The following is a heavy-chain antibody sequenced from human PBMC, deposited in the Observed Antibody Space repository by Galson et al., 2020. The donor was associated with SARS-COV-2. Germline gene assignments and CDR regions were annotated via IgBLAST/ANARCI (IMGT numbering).Heavy chain of an antibody. Sequence: SVKLSCKASGGTFSSYAISWVRQAPGQGLEWMGGIIPILGIANYAQKFQGRVTITADKSTSTAYMELSSLRSEDTAVYYCATSAAAGIPDWFDPWGQGTLVTVSS. V-gene: IGHV1-69*10. CDR3: ATSAAAGIPDWFDP. J-gene: IGHJ5*02. D-gene: IGHD6-13*01. CDR1: GGTFSSYA. CDR2: IIPILGIA.